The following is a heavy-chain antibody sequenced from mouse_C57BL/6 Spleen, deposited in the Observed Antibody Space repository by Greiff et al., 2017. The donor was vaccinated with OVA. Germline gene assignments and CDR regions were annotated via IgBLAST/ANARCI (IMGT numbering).Heavy chain of an antibody. Sequence: VKLQQPGAELVMPGASVKLSCKASGYTFTSYWMHWVKQRPGQGLEWIGEIDPSDSYTNYNQKFKGKSTLTVDKSSSTAYMQLSSLTSEDSAVYYCARGDGSSLDYWGQGTSVTVSS. V-gene: IGHV1-69*01. J-gene: IGHJ4*01. CDR1: GYTFTSYW. D-gene: IGHD1-1*01. CDR3: ARGDGSSLDY. CDR2: IDPSDSYT.